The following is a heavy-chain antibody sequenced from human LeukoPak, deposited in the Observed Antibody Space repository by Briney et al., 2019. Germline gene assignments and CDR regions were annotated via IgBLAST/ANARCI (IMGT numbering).Heavy chain of an antibody. D-gene: IGHD3-9*01. Sequence: GASVKVSCTASGYTFTSYDINWVRQATGQGLEWMGWMNPNSANTGYAQKFQGRVTMTRNTSISTAYMELSSLRSEDTAVYYCARGRGWYYDILTGYNNHFDYWGQGTLVTVSS. CDR1: GYTFTSYD. CDR3: ARGRGWYYDILTGYNNHFDY. V-gene: IGHV1-8*01. CDR2: MNPNSANT. J-gene: IGHJ4*02.